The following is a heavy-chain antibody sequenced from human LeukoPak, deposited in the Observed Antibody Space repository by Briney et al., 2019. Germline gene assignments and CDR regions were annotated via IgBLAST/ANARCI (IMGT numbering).Heavy chain of an antibody. CDR2: INPSGGST. CDR3: ARDSPGGYYSQPEGYFDY. J-gene: IGHJ4*02. D-gene: IGHD2/OR15-2a*01. Sequence: ASVKVSCKASGYTFTSYYMHWVRQAPGQGLEWMGIINPSGGSTSYAQKFQGRVTMTRDTSTSTVYMELSSLRSEDTAVYYCARDSPGGYYSQPEGYFDYWGQGTLVTVSS. V-gene: IGHV1-46*01. CDR1: GYTFTSYY.